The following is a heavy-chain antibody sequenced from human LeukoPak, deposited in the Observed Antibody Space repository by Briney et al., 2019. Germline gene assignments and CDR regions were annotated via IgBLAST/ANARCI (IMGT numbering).Heavy chain of an antibody. CDR2: IYSGGST. CDR3: ARDSILTGPGTYGMDV. CDR1: GFTVSSNY. J-gene: IGHJ6*02. V-gene: IGHV3-53*01. Sequence: GGSLRLSCAASGFTVSSNYMSWVRQAPGKGLEWVSVIYSGGSTYYADSVKGRFTISRDNSKNTLYLRMSSLRAEDTAVYYCARDSILTGPGTYGMDVWGQGTTVTVSS. D-gene: IGHD3-9*01.